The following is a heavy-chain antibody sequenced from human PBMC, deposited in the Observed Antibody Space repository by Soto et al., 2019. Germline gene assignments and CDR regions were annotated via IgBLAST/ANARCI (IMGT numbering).Heavy chain of an antibody. Sequence: QVQLQESGPGLVKPSQTLPLTCTVSGGSISSGDYYWSWIRQPPGKGLEWIGYIYYSGSTYYNPSLKSRVTISVDTSKTQFSLKLSSVTAADTAVYYCARDHYVYDILTGYGYYYGMDVWGQGTTVTVSS. J-gene: IGHJ6*02. CDR3: ARDHYVYDILTGYGYYYGMDV. V-gene: IGHV4-30-4*01. CDR2: IYYSGST. D-gene: IGHD3-9*01. CDR1: GGSISSGDYY.